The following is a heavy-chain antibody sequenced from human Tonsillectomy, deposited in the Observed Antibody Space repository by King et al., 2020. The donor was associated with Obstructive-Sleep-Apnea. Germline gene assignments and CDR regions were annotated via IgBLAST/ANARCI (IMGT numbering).Heavy chain of an antibody. Sequence: VQLQQWGAGLLKPSETLSLTCAVFGGSFSDYYWSWIRQPPGMGLEWIGEINHSGSTNYNPSLKSRVTISVDTSKNQFSLKLNSVTAADTAVFYCARGSGAAAVNWFDPWGQGALVTVSS. CDR2: INHSGST. CDR3: ARGSGAAAVNWFDP. CDR1: GGSFSDYY. V-gene: IGHV4-34*01. J-gene: IGHJ5*02. D-gene: IGHD6-13*01.